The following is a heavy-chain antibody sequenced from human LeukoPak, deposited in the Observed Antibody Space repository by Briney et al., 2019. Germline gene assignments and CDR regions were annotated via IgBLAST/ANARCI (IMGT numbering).Heavy chain of an antibody. CDR2: IYYSGST. J-gene: IGHJ4*02. CDR1: GGSISSYY. CDR3: ARANGGPAPFFDY. Sequence: SETLSLTCTVSGGSISSYYWSWIRQPPGKGLEGIGYIYYSGSTNYNPSLKSRVTISVDTSKNQFSLKLSSVTAADTAVYYCARANGGPAPFFDYWGQGTLVTVSS. V-gene: IGHV4-59*01. D-gene: IGHD3-16*01.